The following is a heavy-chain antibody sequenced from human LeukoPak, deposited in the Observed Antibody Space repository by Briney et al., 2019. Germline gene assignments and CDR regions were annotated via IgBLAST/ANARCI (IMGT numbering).Heavy chain of an antibody. J-gene: IGHJ4*02. D-gene: IGHD5-18*01. CDR1: GFTFSAYP. V-gene: IGHV3-21*01. CDR3: AREGGGRYSYDY. CDR2: ISSTGTYI. Sequence: GGSLRLSCVASGFTFSAYPVHWVRQTPEKGLEWVSSISSTGTYIYYADSVKGRFTISRDNAKSSLYLQMNSLRAEDTAVYYCAREGGGRYSYDYWGQGTLVTVSS.